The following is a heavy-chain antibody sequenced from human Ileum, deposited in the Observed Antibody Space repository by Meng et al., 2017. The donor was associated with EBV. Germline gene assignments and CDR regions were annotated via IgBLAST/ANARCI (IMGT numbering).Heavy chain of an antibody. CDR2: ISSTGSTT. CDR3: VYSSSIH. D-gene: IGHD6-13*01. J-gene: IGHJ4*02. Sequence: QVQLVASGGGLVKPGGSLRLSCAASGFTFSNYYMNWIRQAPGKGLEWVSFISSTGSTTYYADSVKGRFTVSRDNAKNSLFLQMHSLRAEDTAVYYCVYSSSIHWGQGTLVTVSS. CDR1: GFTFSNYY. V-gene: IGHV3-11*01.